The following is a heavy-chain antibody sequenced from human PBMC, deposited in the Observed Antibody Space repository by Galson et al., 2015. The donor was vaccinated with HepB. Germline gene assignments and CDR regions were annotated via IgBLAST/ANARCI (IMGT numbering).Heavy chain of an antibody. CDR1: GFTFSSYG. J-gene: IGHJ4*02. D-gene: IGHD6-19*01. V-gene: IGHV3-30*18. Sequence: SLRLSCAASGFTFSSYGMHWVRQAPGKGLEWVAVISYDGSNKYYADSVKGRFTSSRDNSKNTLYLQMNSLRAEDTAVYYCAKDQGKGVAVPDYWGQGTLVTVSS. CDR3: AKDQGKGVAVPDY. CDR2: ISYDGSNK.